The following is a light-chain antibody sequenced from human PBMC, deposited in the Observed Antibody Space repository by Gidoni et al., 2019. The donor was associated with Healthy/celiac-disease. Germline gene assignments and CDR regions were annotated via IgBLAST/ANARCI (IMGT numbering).Light chain of an antibody. V-gene: IGKV2-28*01. CDR1: QSLLHSNGYNY. J-gene: IGKJ1*01. CDR2: LGS. Sequence: DIVMTHAPLSLPVTPGEPASISCRSSQSLLHSNGYNYLNWYLQKPGQSPQLLIYLGSNRASGVPDRFSGSGSGTDFTLKISRVEAEDVGVYYCMQAIQTPGTSGQGTKVEFK. CDR3: MQAIQTPGT.